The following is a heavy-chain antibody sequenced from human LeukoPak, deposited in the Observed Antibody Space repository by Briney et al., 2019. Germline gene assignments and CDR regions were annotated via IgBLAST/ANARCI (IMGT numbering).Heavy chain of an antibody. CDR3: ARSPSTIGWNWGYYFDF. Sequence: SETLSLTCTISGYSISSGYYWGWIRQPAGKDLEWIGRISTTGSTYFNPSLQSRVRMSVDSSKTRFSLRLSSVTAADTAVYFCARSPSTIGWNWGYYFDFWGQGHLVTVSS. V-gene: IGHV4-38-2*02. D-gene: IGHD1-7*01. CDR2: ISTTGST. CDR1: GYSISSGYY. J-gene: IGHJ4*02.